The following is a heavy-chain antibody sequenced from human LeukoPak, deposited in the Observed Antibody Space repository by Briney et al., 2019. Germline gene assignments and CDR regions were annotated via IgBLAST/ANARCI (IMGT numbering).Heavy chain of an antibody. CDR1: GVAIRSGNG. CDR3: SYSPVGDRDY. D-gene: IGHD1-26*01. Sequence: PSETLCLTCAVSGVAIRSGNGWSWVGHPRPKGLEWIGEIYHSGSTNYNPSLKSRVTISVDKSKNQFSLKLSSVTAADTAVYYSSYSPVGDRDYWGQGTLVTVSS. CDR2: IYHSGST. J-gene: IGHJ4*02. V-gene: IGHV4-4*02.